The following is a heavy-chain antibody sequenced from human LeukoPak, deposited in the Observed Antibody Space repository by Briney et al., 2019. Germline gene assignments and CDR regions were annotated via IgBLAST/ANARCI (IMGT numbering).Heavy chain of an antibody. CDR1: GGSVSSSSYY. Sequence: SETLSLTCTVSGGSVSSSSYYWSWIRQPPGKGLEWIGYLSYSGSTNYNPSLKSRVSISVDTSKNQFSLELSSVTAADTAVYYCARAPPDILTGYYKTGHYYGMDVWGQGTTVTVSS. CDR3: ARAPPDILTGYYKTGHYYGMDV. CDR2: LSYSGST. D-gene: IGHD3-9*01. J-gene: IGHJ6*02. V-gene: IGHV4-61*01.